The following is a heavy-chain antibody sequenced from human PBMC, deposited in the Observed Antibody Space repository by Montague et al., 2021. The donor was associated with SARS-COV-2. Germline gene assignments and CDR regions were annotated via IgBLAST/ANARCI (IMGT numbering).Heavy chain of an antibody. D-gene: IGHD2-15*01. Sequence: TLSLTCTVSGGSISSGSYYWSWIRQPAGKGLEWIGRIYTSGSTFYNPSLKSRVTISVDTSKNQFSLKLSSVTAADTAVYYCAGLSLLLGAFDIWGQGTMVTVSS. CDR1: GGSISSGSYY. CDR2: IYTSGST. CDR3: AGLSLLLGAFDI. J-gene: IGHJ3*02. V-gene: IGHV4-61*02.